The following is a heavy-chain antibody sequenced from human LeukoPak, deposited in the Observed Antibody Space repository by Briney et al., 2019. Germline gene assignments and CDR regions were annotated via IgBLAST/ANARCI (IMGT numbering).Heavy chain of an antibody. Sequence: ASVKVSCKASGYTFSGYYIHWVRQAPGHGLEWMGWINPNSGGTNYAQKFQGRVTMTRDTSISTVYMEMSRLRYDDTAVYYCARPYFQWELRYWGPGTLVTVSS. CDR1: GYTFSGYY. CDR3: ARPYFQWELRY. J-gene: IGHJ4*02. CDR2: INPNSGGT. D-gene: IGHD1-26*01. V-gene: IGHV1-2*02.